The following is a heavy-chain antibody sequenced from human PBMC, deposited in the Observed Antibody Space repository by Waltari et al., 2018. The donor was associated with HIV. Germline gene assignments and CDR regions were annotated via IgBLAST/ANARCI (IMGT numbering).Heavy chain of an antibody. CDR2: IYYSGST. J-gene: IGHJ6*02. V-gene: IGHV4-39*07. CDR3: ARGATINDYYYYGMDV. CDR1: GGSISSSSYY. D-gene: IGHD5-12*01. Sequence: QLQLQESGPGLVKPSETLSLTCTVSGGSISSSSYYWGWIRQPPGKGLEWIGRIYYSGSTYYNPSLKSRVTISVDTSKNQFSLKLSSVTAADTAVYYCARGATINDYYYYGMDVWGQGTTVTVSS.